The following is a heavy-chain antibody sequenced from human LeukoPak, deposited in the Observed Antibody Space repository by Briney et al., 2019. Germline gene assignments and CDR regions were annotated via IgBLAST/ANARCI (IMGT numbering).Heavy chain of an antibody. J-gene: IGHJ4*02. Sequence: PGGSLKLSCAASGFTFSDYYMGWIRQAPGKGLGWVSYITSNVNYVYYSASVKGGFTISRDNAKNSLYMRMDCLTTAHTAMYYCARAGVDTSGYYYQGFDYWGQGTLVTVSS. V-gene: IGHV3-11*04. D-gene: IGHD3-3*01. CDR1: GFTFSDYY. CDR2: ITSNVNYV. CDR3: ARAGVDTSGYYYQGFDY.